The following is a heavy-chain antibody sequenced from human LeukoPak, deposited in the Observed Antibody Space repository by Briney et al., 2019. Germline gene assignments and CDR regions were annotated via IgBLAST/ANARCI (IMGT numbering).Heavy chain of an antibody. CDR1: GGSFSGYY. CDR3: ARGLPPKRGYSYGYRD. CDR2: INHSGST. J-gene: IGHJ4*02. D-gene: IGHD5-18*01. Sequence: SETLSLTCAVYGGSFSGYYWSWIRQPPGKGLEWIGEINHSGSTNYNPSLKSRVTISVDTSKNQFSLKLSSVTAADTAVYYCARGLPPKRGYSYGYRDWGQGTLVTVSS. V-gene: IGHV4-34*01.